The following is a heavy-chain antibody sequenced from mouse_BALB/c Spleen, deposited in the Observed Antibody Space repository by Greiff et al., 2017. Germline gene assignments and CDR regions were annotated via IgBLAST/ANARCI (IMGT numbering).Heavy chain of an antibody. CDR3: ARLGGVNPTFWFAY. Sequence: DVMLVESGPNLVKPSQTLSLTCSVTGDSFTSGYWNWIRKFPGNKLEYMGYISYSGSTYYNPSLKSRISITRDTSKNKYSLQLNSVTTEDTATYYCARLGGVNPTFWFAYWGQGTLVTVSA. V-gene: IGHV3-8*02. D-gene: IGHD2-10*01. CDR1: GDSFTSGY. CDR2: ISYSGST. J-gene: IGHJ3*01.